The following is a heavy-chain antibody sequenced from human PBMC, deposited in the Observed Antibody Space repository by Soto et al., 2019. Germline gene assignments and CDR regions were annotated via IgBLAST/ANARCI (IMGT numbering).Heavy chain of an antibody. D-gene: IGHD2-15*01. J-gene: IGHJ4*02. CDR3: GRGYCSGGGCYGGGFDY. CDR2: INQDGSDK. Sequence: EVQLVESGGGLVQPGESLRLSCVVSGFTFRSYWMSWVRQAPGKGLEWVANINQDGSDKYHVDSVKGRFTISRDNAENSLYLQMNSLRAEDGAVYYCGRGYCSGGGCYGGGFDYWGQGTLVTVSS. V-gene: IGHV3-7*01. CDR1: GFTFRSYW.